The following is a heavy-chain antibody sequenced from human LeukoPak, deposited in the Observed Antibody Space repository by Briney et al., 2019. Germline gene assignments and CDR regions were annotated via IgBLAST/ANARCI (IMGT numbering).Heavy chain of an antibody. Sequence: GGSLRLSCAASGFTFNNYAMHWVRQAPGKGLEWVLGIDGSGDNTYYAGSVKGRFTISRDNSKDTLTLQMNSLRVEDTAVYFCAKADSYGGNSQLFDFWGQGTLVTVSS. CDR3: AKADSYGGNSQLFDF. CDR2: IDGSGDNT. CDR1: GFTFNNYA. J-gene: IGHJ4*02. V-gene: IGHV3-23*05. D-gene: IGHD4-17*01.